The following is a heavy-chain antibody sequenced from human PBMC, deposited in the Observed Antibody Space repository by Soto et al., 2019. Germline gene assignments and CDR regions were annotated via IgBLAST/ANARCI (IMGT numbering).Heavy chain of an antibody. V-gene: IGHV3-21*01. J-gene: IGHJ4*02. CDR3: XXXXXXXXGSGYSAY. Sequence: EVQLVESGGGLVKPGGSLRLSCAASGFTFSSYAMNWVRQAPGKGLEWVSSISSSSTYIYYADSVKGRFTISRDNAKXXXXXXXXXXXXXXXXXXXXXXXXXXXXGSGYSAYWGQGTLVTVS. D-gene: IGHD3-22*01. CDR2: ISSSSTYI. CDR1: GFTFSSYA.